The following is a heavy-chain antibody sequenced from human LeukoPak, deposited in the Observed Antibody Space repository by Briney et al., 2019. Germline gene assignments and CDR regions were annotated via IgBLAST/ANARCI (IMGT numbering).Heavy chain of an antibody. V-gene: IGHV4-28*03. J-gene: IGHJ6*02. D-gene: IGHD3-10*01. CDR2: IYYSGST. CDR3: ARVWFGGYAMDV. CDR1: GYPVSSSNW. Sequence: PSETLSLTCAVSGYPVSSSNWWGWIRQPPGKGLEWIGYIYYSGSTDYNPFLKSRVTMSIDTSKNQFSLKVSSVTAVDTAVYYCARVWFGGYAMDVWGQGTTVTVSS.